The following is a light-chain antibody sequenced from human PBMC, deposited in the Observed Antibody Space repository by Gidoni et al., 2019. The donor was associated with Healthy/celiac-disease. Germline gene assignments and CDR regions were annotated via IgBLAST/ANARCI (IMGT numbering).Light chain of an antibody. CDR3: QQRSNGPLT. CDR2: DAS. V-gene: IGKV3-11*01. Sequence: IVFTQSPATLSLSPGERATLSCRASQSVSSYLAWYQQKPGQAPRLLIYDASNRATGIPIRFSGSGSGTDFTLTISSLEPEDFAVYYCQQRSNGPLTFGGGTKVEIK. CDR1: QSVSSY. J-gene: IGKJ4*01.